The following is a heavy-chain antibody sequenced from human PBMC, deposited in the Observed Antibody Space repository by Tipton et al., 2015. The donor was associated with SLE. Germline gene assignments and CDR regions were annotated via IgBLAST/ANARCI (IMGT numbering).Heavy chain of an antibody. V-gene: IGHV4-4*08. CDR3: ASSKQLVGWFDP. CDR1: GVSISSYY. CDR2: IYTSGST. J-gene: IGHJ5*02. D-gene: IGHD6-6*01. Sequence: TLSLTCTVSGVSISSYYWSWIRQPPGKGLEWIGYIYTSGSTNYNPSLKSRVTISVDTSKNQFSLKLSSVTAADTAVYYCASSKQLVGWFDPWGQGTLVTVSS.